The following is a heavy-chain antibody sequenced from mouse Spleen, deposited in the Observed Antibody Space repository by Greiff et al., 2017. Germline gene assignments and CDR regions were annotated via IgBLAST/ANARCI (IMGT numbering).Heavy chain of an antibody. D-gene: IGHD4-1*02. CDR1: GFTFSSYG. Sequence: LVESGGGLVQPGGSLKLSCAASGFTFSSYGMSWVRQTPDKRLELVATINSNGGSTYYPDSVKGRFTISRDNAKNTLYLQMSSLKSEDTAMYYCARDSQLGRGAMDYWGQGTSVTVSS. J-gene: IGHJ4*01. CDR3: ARDSQLGRGAMDY. V-gene: IGHV5-6-3*01. CDR2: INSNGGST.